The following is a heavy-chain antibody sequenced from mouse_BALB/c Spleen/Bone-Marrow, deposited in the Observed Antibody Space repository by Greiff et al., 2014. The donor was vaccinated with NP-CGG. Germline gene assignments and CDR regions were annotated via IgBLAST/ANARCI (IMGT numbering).Heavy chain of an antibody. Sequence: VMLVESGAELVRPGSSVKISCKASGYAFSSYWMNWVKQRPGQGLEWIGQIYPGDGDTNYNGKFKGKATLTADKSSSTAYMQFSSLTSEDSAVYFCARNSGAMDYWGQGTSVTVSS. D-gene: IGHD3-1*01. CDR3: ARNSGAMDY. V-gene: IGHV1-80*01. CDR1: GYAFSSYW. CDR2: IYPGDGDT. J-gene: IGHJ4*01.